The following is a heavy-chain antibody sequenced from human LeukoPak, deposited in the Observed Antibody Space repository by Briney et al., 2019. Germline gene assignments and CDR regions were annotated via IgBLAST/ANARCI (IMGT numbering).Heavy chain of an antibody. Sequence: PSETLSLTCSVSGGSMSSNNHYWGWIRQPPGKGLEWIGSIYYSGRTYYNPSLKSRVTISRDTSKNQFSLKLSSVTAADTAVYYCARISYYYDSSGYYYPDYWGQGTLVTVSS. J-gene: IGHJ4*02. D-gene: IGHD3-22*01. CDR1: GGSMSSNNHY. CDR2: IYYSGRT. CDR3: ARISYYYDSSGYYYPDY. V-gene: IGHV4-39*07.